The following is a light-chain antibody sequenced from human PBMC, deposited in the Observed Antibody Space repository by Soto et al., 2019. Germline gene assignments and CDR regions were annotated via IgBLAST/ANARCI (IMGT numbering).Light chain of an antibody. CDR3: QQYNDYSFT. CDR1: QSISTW. Sequence: DIQMTQSPSTLSASVGDSVTVTCRASQSISTWLAWYQQKPGKALPLLIYKASSLESGVPSRFSGSGSGTEFTLTISSLQPEGFATYYCQQYNDYSFTFGQGTKLEF. V-gene: IGKV1-5*03. CDR2: KAS. J-gene: IGKJ2*01.